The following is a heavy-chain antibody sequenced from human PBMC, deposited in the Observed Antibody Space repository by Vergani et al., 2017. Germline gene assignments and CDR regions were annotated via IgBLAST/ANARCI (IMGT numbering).Heavy chain of an antibody. CDR2: IIPMFGTA. D-gene: IGHD2-2*01. V-gene: IGHV1-69*06. CDR1: GGTFSSYG. Sequence: QVQLVQSGTEVKKPGSSVKVSCKASGGTFSSYGISWVRQAPGQGLEWMGGIIPMFGTANYAQKFQGRVTITADKSTSTAYMELSSLRSEDTAVYYCARRTGVPGTYYDYGMDVWGQGTTVTVSS. J-gene: IGHJ6*02. CDR3: ARRTGVPGTYYDYGMDV.